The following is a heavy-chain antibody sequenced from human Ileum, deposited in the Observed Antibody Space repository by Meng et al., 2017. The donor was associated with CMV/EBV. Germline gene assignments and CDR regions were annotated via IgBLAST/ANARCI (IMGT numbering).Heavy chain of an antibody. CDR2: IKSKTDGGTT. J-gene: IGHJ4*02. D-gene: IGHD6-19*01. V-gene: IGHV3-15*01. Sequence: GESLKISCAASGFTFSNAWMSWVRQAPGKGLEWVGRIKSKTDGGTTDYAAPVKGRFTISRDDSKNTLYLQMNSLKTEDTAVYYCTTRLRCSSGPLGYWGQGTLVTVSS. CDR1: GFTFSNAW. CDR3: TTRLRCSSGPLGY.